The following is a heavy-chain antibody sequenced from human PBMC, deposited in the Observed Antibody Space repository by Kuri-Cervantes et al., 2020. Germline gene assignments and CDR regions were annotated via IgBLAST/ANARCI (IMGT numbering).Heavy chain of an antibody. D-gene: IGHD3-22*01. Sequence: GSLRLSCTVSGGSISSYYWSWIRQPPGKGLEWIGSIYYSGSTNYNPSLKSRVTISVDTSKNQFSLKLSSVTAADTAVYYCARVLGDDSSGYCLDYWGQETLVTVSS. V-gene: IGHV4-59*01. J-gene: IGHJ4*02. CDR1: GGSISSYY. CDR2: IYYSGST. CDR3: ARVLGDDSSGYCLDY.